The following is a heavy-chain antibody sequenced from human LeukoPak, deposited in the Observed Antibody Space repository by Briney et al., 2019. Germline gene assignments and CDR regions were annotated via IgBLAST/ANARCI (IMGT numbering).Heavy chain of an antibody. D-gene: IGHD3-22*01. CDR1: GFTFSSYG. V-gene: IGHV3-33*01. CDR2: IWYDGSNK. Sequence: GGSLRLSCAASGFTFSSYGMHWVRQAPGKGLEWVAVIWYDGSNKYYADSVKGRFTISRDNSKNTLYLQMNSLRAEDTAVYYCARNYYDSSGYYYHDYWGQGTLVPVSS. CDR3: ARNYYDSSGYYYHDY. J-gene: IGHJ4*02.